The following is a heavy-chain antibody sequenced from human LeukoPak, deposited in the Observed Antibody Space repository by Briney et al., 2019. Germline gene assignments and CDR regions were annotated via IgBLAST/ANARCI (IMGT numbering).Heavy chain of an antibody. D-gene: IGHD1-26*01. V-gene: IGHV3-30*03. CDR3: ARETSDWYFDL. CDR2: ISYDGSNK. Sequence: GGSLRLSCAASGFIFSTYSMHWVRQAPGKGLEWVAVISYDGSNKYYADSVKGRFTFSRDNSKNTLYLQMNSLRAEDTAVYYCARETSDWYFDLWGRGTLVTVSS. CDR1: GFIFSTYS. J-gene: IGHJ2*01.